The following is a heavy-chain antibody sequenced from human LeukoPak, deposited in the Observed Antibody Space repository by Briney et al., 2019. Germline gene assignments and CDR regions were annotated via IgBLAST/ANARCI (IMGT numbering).Heavy chain of an antibody. CDR2: ISGSGGST. J-gene: IGHJ4*02. CDR1: GFTFSSYA. Sequence: GGSLRLSCAASGFTFSSYAMSWVRQAPGKGLEWVSAISGSGGSTCYADSVKGRFTISRDNSKNTLYLQMNSLRAEDTAVYYCAKDGVSYSSSPYYFDYWGQGTLVTVSS. CDR3: AKDGVSYSSSPYYFDY. D-gene: IGHD6-13*01. V-gene: IGHV3-23*01.